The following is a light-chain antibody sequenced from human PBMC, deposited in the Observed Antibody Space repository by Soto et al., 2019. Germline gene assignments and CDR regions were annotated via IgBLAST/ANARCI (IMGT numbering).Light chain of an antibody. Sequence: IHVTHSPSSLSASVLYRVTITFRSIQAIIIALAWYQQKPGKAPKLQIYDASSLESGVPSRFSGSGSGTDFTLTISSLQPEDFATYYCQQFNNYLITFGQGTRLEIK. CDR2: DAS. CDR1: QAIIIA. V-gene: IGKV1D-13*01. J-gene: IGKJ5*01. CDR3: QQFNNYLIT.